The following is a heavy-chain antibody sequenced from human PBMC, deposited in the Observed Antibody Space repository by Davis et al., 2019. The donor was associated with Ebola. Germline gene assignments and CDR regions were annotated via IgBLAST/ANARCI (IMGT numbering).Heavy chain of an antibody. CDR3: ARTAKTSVSDSGLGYTYFDP. Sequence: SETLSLTCAVYGGSFTDYFWSWIRQPPGKGLEWIGETSHHPDYTNYSPSFGGRVTISVDSSKNQFSLKIHSVTAADTAVYYCARTAKTSVSDSGLGYTYFDPWSQGTLVTVSS. CDR2: TSHHPDYT. V-gene: IGHV4-34*01. J-gene: IGHJ5*02. D-gene: IGHD1-1*01. CDR1: GGSFTDYF.